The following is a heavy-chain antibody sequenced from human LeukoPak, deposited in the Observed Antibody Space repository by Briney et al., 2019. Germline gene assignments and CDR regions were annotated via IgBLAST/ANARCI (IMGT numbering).Heavy chain of an antibody. Sequence: GGSLRLSCAGSGFSLSDHYMDWVRQAPGKGLEWVGRTTNKADAVSYPTEYAASVKGRFSISRDDSKNSLYLQMHSLKTEDTAVYYCARRYCSSSTSCSGYSDFWGQGTLVTVSS. CDR2: TTNKADAVSYPT. V-gene: IGHV3-72*01. CDR1: GFSLSDHY. CDR3: ARRYCSSSTSCSGYSDF. J-gene: IGHJ4*02. D-gene: IGHD2-2*01.